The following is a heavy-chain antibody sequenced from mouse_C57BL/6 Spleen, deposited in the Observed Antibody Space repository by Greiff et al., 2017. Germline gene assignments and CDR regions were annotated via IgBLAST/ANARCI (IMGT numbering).Heavy chain of an antibody. V-gene: IGHV1-55*01. CDR1: GYTFTSYW. CDR3: ARSSDYEYDGYAMDY. D-gene: IGHD2-4*01. Sequence: QVQLKQPGAELVKPGASVKMSCKASGYTFTSYWITWVKQRPGQGLEWIGDIYPGSGSTNYNEKFKSKATLTVDTSSSPAYMQLSSRTSEDSAVYYCARSSDYEYDGYAMDYWGQGTSVTVSS. J-gene: IGHJ4*01. CDR2: IYPGSGST.